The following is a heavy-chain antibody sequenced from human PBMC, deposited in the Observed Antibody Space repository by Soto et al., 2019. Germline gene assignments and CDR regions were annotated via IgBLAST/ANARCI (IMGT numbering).Heavy chain of an antibody. V-gene: IGHV3-30*18. CDR2: ILNDGSNK. J-gene: IGHJ6*02. CDR3: AKRRDAPTFYFYYGTAV. D-gene: IGHD2-2*01. Sequence: PGGSLTLSWAASGYTFSNYGMHWDRQTQGKGLEWVALILNDGSNKYYADSVKSRFTISRDNSKNTLYLQVSSLRAEDTAVYYCAKRRDAPTFYFYYGTAVWGQGTLVPLSS. CDR1: GYTFSNYG.